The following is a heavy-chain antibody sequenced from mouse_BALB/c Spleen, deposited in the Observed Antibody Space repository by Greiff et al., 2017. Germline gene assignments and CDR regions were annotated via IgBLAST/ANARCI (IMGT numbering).Heavy chain of an antibody. CDR1: GFAFSSYD. V-gene: IGHV5-12-1*01. D-gene: IGHD1-2*01. Sequence: EVQGVESGGGLVKPGGSLKLSCAASGFAFSSYDMSWVRQTPEKRLEWVAYISSGGGSTYYPDTVKGRFTISRDNAKNTLYLQMSSLKSEDTAMYYCARHITTAGYWGQGTLVTVSA. CDR2: ISSGGGST. CDR3: ARHITTAGY. J-gene: IGHJ3*01.